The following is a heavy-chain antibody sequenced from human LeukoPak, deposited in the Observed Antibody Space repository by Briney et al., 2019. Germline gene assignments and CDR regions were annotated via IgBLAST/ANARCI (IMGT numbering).Heavy chain of an antibody. D-gene: IGHD3-22*01. CDR3: ASPAGILYDSSGYYFEHYYYGMDV. CDR2: INPNSGGT. J-gene: IGHJ6*02. Sequence: ASVKVSCKASGYTFTGYYMHWVRQAPGQGLEWMGWINPNSGGTNYAQKFQGRVTMTRDTSISTAYMELSRLRSDDTAVHYCASPAGILYDSSGYYFEHYYYGMDVWGQGTTVTVSS. CDR1: GYTFTGYY. V-gene: IGHV1-2*02.